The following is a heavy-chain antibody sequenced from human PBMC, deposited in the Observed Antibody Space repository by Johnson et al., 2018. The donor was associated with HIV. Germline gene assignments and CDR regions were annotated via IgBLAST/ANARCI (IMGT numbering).Heavy chain of an antibody. CDR3: ARAWRDGTTYRRAFDI. V-gene: IGHV3-11*04. J-gene: IGHJ3*02. CDR2: ISSSGTTI. CDR1: GFSFSDYY. D-gene: IGHD1-7*01. Sequence: QLVESGGGVVQPGRSLRLSCAASGFSFSDYYMSWIRHAPGKGLEWISYISSSGTTIHYADSVKGRFTISRDNAKNSLYLQMNSLRAEDTAVYYCARAWRDGTTYRRAFDIWGQGTMVTVSS.